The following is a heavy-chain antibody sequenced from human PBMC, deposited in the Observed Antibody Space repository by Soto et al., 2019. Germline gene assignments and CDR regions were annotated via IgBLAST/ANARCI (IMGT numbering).Heavy chain of an antibody. CDR1: GFTFSSYS. CDR3: ARVGVITFGGVIVTRPEYYFDY. CDR2: ISSSNSTI. Sequence: LSLTCAASGFTFSSYSMNWVRQAPGKGLEWVSYISSSNSTIYYADSVKGRFTISRDNAKNSLYLQMNSLRAEDTAVYYCARVGVITFGGVIVTRPEYYFDYWGQGTLVTVSS. D-gene: IGHD3-16*02. J-gene: IGHJ4*02. V-gene: IGHV3-48*01.